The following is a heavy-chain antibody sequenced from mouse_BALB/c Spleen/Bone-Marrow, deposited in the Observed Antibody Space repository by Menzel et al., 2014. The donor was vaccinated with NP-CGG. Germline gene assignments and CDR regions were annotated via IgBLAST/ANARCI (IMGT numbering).Heavy chain of an antibody. J-gene: IGHJ1*01. CDR2: ISYDGSN. CDR1: GYSITSGYY. Sequence: ESGPGLVKPSQSLSLPCSVTGYSITSGYYWNWIRQFPGNKLEWMGYISYDGSNNYNPSLKNRISITRDTSKNQFFLKLSSVTTEDTATYYCAREGGSLWYFDVWGAGTTVTVSS. V-gene: IGHV3-6*02. CDR3: AREGGSLWYFDV.